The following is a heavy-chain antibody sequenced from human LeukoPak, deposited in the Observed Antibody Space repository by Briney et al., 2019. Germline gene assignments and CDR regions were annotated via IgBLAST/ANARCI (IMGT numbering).Heavy chain of an antibody. CDR1: GSSINSGYY. J-gene: IGHJ4*02. CDR2: ISDRGST. D-gene: IGHD6-6*01. Sequence: PSETLSLTCIVSGSSINSGYYWGWIRQPPGGGLEWIGTISDRGSTYNNPSLKSRVTILVDTSKNQLSLKLTSVTAADTAVYYCARLPGASRPRYYFDYWGQGTLVTVSS. CDR3: ARLPGASRPRYYFDY. V-gene: IGHV4-38-2*02.